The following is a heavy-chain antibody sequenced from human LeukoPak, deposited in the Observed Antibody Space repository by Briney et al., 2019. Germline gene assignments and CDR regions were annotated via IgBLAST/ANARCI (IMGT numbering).Heavy chain of an antibody. D-gene: IGHD6-19*01. J-gene: IGHJ3*02. Sequence: PSETLSLTCTVSGGSISSFFWTWIRQPPGKGLEWIGYIYTGISTKYNPSLKSRVTISVDASKNQFSLKLSSVTAADTAVYYCARPYSSGWYGAYDIWGQGTMVTVSP. CDR3: ARPYSSGWYGAYDI. CDR1: GGSISSFF. V-gene: IGHV4-4*09. CDR2: IYTGIST.